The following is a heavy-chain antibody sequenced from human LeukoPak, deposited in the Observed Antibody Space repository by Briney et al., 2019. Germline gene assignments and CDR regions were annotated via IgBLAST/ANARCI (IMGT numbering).Heavy chain of an antibody. Sequence: GGSLRLSCAASGFTFSSYAMSWVRQAPGKGLEWVSAISGSGGSTYYADSVKGRFTISRDNSKNTLYLQMNSLRAEDTAVYYCAKELYCSGGSCYLGDFDYWGQGTLVTVSS. J-gene: IGHJ4*02. CDR3: AKELYCSGGSCYLGDFDY. CDR2: ISGSGGST. D-gene: IGHD2-15*01. CDR1: GFTFSSYA. V-gene: IGHV3-23*01.